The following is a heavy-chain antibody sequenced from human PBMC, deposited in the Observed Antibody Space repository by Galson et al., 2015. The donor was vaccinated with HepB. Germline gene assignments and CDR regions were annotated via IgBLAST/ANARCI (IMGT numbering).Heavy chain of an antibody. CDR1: GLTFSTYA. CDR2: ISGSGGSI. J-gene: IGHJ3*02. CDR3: AKFFSGTYYLDAFDI. V-gene: IGHV3-23*01. Sequence: SLRLSCAASGLTFSTYAMSWVRQAPGKGLEWLSTISGSGGSIYYADSVKGRFAISRHNSKSTLYLQMNGLRAEDTAVYFCAKFFSGTYYLDAFDIWGHGTLVTVSS. D-gene: IGHD1-26*01.